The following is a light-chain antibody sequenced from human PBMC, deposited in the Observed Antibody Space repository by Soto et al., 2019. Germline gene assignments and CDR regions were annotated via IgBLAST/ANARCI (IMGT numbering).Light chain of an antibody. CDR3: XXYGSSGT. Sequence: EIVLTPSPGTLSLSPGERATPSCRASQSVSNNYLAWYQQKPGQAPRLLIYGASNRATGIPDRFSGSGSGTDFTLTISRLEPEDFAVYXXXXYGSSGTFGQGTKVDIK. J-gene: IGKJ1*01. CDR2: GAS. CDR1: QSVSNNY. V-gene: IGKV3-20*01.